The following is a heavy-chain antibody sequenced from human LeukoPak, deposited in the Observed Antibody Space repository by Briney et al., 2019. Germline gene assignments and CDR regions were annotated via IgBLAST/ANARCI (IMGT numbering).Heavy chain of an antibody. J-gene: IGHJ4*02. D-gene: IGHD2-15*01. CDR2: ISYDGSNK. CDR3: AKDVEYCSGGSCYSGGSFFDY. V-gene: IGHV3-30*18. Sequence: GGSLRLSCADSGFTFSSYGMHWVRQAPGKGLEWVAVISYDGSNKYYADSVKGRFTISRDNSKNTLYLQMNSLRAEDTAVYYCAKDVEYCSGGSCYSGGSFFDYWGQGTLVTVSS. CDR1: GFTFSSYG.